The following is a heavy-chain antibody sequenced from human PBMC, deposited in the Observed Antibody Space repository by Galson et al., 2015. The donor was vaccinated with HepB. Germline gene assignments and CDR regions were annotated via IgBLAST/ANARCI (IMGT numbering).Heavy chain of an antibody. D-gene: IGHD6-13*01. CDR1: GFTFSDYY. V-gene: IGHV3-11*06. J-gene: IGHJ4*02. CDR2: ISSSSSYT. CDR3: ARDRHSQQLVGRVLDY. Sequence: SLRLSCAASGFTFSDYYMSWIRQAPGKGLEWVSYISSSSSYTNYADSVKGRFTISRDNAKNSLYLQMNSLRAEDTAVYYCARDRHSQQLVGRVLDYWGQGTLVTVSS.